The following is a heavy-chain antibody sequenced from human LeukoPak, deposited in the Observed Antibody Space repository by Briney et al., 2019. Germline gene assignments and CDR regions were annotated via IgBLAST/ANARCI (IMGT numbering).Heavy chain of an antibody. J-gene: IGHJ4*03. CDR1: GGSISSYY. CDR3: ARGAGYYDTIDY. V-gene: IGHV4-59*01. CDR2: IYYSGST. D-gene: IGHD3-22*01. Sequence: AETLCLTCTVSGGSISSYYWSWIRQPPGKGLEWIGYIYYSGSTNYNPSLKSRVTISVDTSKNQFSLKLSSVTAADTAVYYCARGAGYYDTIDYWGQGTIVTVSS.